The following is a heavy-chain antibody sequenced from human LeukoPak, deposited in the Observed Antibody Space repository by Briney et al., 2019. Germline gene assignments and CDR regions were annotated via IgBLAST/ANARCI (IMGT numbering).Heavy chain of an antibody. CDR2: ISSSGSTI. J-gene: IGHJ4*02. V-gene: IGHV3-11*01. D-gene: IGHD2-15*01. CDR3: ASFPIVVVVARGY. Sequence: GGSLRLSCAASGFTFSDYYMSWIRQAPGRGLEWVSYISSSGSTIYYADSVKGRFTISRDNAKNSLYLQMNSLRAEDTAVYYCASFPIVVVVARGYWGQGTLVTVSS. CDR1: GFTFSDYY.